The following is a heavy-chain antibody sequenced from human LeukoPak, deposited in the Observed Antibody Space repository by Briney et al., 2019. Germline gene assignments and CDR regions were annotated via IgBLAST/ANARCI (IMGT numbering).Heavy chain of an antibody. Sequence: GGSLRLSCAASGFTFSSYAMHWVRQAPGKGLEWVAVISYDGSNKYYADSVKGRFTISRDNSKNTLYLQMNSLRAEDTAVYYCARDPDDYGDLAFDYWGQGTLVTVSS. CDR2: ISYDGSNK. J-gene: IGHJ4*02. CDR3: ARDPDDYGDLAFDY. V-gene: IGHV3-30-3*01. D-gene: IGHD4-17*01. CDR1: GFTFSSYA.